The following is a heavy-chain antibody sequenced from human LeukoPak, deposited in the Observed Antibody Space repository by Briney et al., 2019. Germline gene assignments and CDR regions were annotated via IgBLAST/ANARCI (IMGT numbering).Heavy chain of an antibody. V-gene: IGHV3-33*01. Sequence: TFXXXGMHWVRQXPGKGLEWVAVIWYDGSNKYYADSVKGRFTISRDNSKNTLYLQMNSLRAEDTAVYYCARDHSFAGTTPDYWGQGTLVTVSS. CDR2: IWYDGSNK. J-gene: IGHJ4*02. D-gene: IGHD1-7*01. CDR3: ARDHSFAGTTPDY. CDR1: TFXXXG.